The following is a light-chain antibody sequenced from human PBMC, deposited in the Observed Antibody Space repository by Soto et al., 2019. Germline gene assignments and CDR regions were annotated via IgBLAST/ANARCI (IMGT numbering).Light chain of an antibody. CDR2: DVS. Sequence: QSALTQPASVSGSPGQSITISCTGTSSDVGGYNYVSWYQQHPGKAPKLMIYDVSNRPSGVSNRFSGSKSGNTASLTISGLQAEDEADYYCSSYTSSSTPVVFGGG. CDR3: SSYTSSSTPVV. V-gene: IGLV2-14*01. J-gene: IGLJ2*01. CDR1: SSDVGGYNY.